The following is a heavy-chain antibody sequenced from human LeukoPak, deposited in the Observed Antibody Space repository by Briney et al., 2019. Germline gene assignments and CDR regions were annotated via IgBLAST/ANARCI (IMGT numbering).Heavy chain of an antibody. J-gene: IGHJ3*02. V-gene: IGHV1-18*01. CDR3: VRSSSSWYNAFDI. D-gene: IGHD6-13*01. CDR2: ISAYNGNT. Sequence: ASVKVSCKASGYTFTSYGISWVRQAPGQGLEWMGWISAYNGNTNYAQMFQGRVTMTRDTSITTAYMELNSLRSDDTAVYYCVRSSSSWYNAFDIWGQGTMVTVSS. CDR1: GYTFTSYG.